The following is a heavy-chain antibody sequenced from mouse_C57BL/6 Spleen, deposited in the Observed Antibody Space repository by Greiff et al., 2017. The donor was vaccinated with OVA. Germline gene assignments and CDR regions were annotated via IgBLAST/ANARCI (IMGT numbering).Heavy chain of an antibody. D-gene: IGHD2-1*01. J-gene: IGHJ2*01. Sequence: GGGLVQPGGSLSLSCAASEFTFTDYYLSWVRQPPGKALEWLGFIRNKANGYTTEYRASVKGGFTISSDNSQSILKLQMNVLRAEDSATDFCARCAVTCYFDYWGKGTTLTVSS. CDR1: EFTFTDYY. CDR2: IRNKANGYTT. CDR3: ARCAVTCYFDY. V-gene: IGHV7-3*01.